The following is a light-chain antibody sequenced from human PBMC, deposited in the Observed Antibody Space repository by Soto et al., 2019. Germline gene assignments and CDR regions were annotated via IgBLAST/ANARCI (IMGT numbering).Light chain of an antibody. J-gene: IGKJ5*01. CDR1: QSVRSD. Sequence: EILMTQSPATLSVSPGERVTLSCRASQSVRSDLAWYQQKPGQAPRLLIYGPSTRATGIPARFSGSGSGTEFSLTISSLQSEDFAVYYCHQYNNWPPTFGQGKRL. V-gene: IGKV3-15*01. CDR2: GPS. CDR3: HQYNNWPPT.